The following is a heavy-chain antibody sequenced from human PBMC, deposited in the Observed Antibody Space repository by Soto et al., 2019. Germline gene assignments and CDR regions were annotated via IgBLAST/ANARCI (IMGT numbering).Heavy chain of an antibody. CDR2: FNPDSGGT. J-gene: IGHJ4*02. D-gene: IGHD6-19*01. CDR3: AREASAVISLDY. V-gene: IGHV1-2*02. CDR1: GYTFTAYS. Sequence: QVQLVHSEAEVKKPGASVKVSCKASGYTFTAYSMHWVRQAPGQGLEWVGCFNPDSGGTIYAQKFQGRVTLTRDTSIGTAYMELYSLRSDDTAVYYCAREASAVISLDYWGQGTLVTVSS.